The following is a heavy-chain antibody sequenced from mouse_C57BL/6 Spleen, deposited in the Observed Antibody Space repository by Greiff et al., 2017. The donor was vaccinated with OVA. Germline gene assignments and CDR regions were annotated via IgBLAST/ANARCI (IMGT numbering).Heavy chain of an antibody. D-gene: IGHD1-1*01. V-gene: IGHV5-6*01. J-gene: IGHJ4*01. Sequence: EVQVLESGGDLVKPGGSLKLSCAASGFTFSSYGMSWVRQTPDKRLEWVATISSGSSYTYYPDSVKGRFPIARDNAKNTRYLQMSSLKSEDTAMYYCARQWWYYGSRYVKAMDYWGQGTSVTVSS. CDR1: GFTFSSYG. CDR2: ISSGSSYT. CDR3: ARQWWYYGSRYVKAMDY.